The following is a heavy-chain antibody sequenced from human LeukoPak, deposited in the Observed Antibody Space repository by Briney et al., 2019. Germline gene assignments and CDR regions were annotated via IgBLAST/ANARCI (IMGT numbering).Heavy chain of an antibody. CDR2: IKQDGSEK. J-gene: IGHJ6*02. CDR1: GFTFSSYW. D-gene: IGHD6-19*01. Sequence: GGSLRLSCAASGFTFSSYWMSWVRQAPGKGLEWVANIKQDGSEKYYVDSVKGRFTISRDNAKNSLYLQMNSLRAEDTAVYYCARDRNALYSSGMDVWGQGTTVTVSS. V-gene: IGHV3-7*05. CDR3: ARDRNALYSSGMDV.